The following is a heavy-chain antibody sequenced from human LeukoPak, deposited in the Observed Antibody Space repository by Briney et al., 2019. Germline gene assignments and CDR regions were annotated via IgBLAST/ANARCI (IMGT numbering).Heavy chain of an antibody. CDR1: GFTFSSYG. D-gene: IGHD3-22*01. CDR2: ISYDGSNK. J-gene: IGHJ6*03. V-gene: IGHV3-30*18. Sequence: GGSLRLSCAASGFTFSSYGMHWVRQAPGKGLEWVAVISYDGSNKYYADSVKGRFTISRDNSKNMLYLQMNSLRAEDTAVYYCAKSYYYDSSGYYPYYYYYYMDVWGKGTTVTVSS. CDR3: AKSYYYDSSGYYPYYYYYYMDV.